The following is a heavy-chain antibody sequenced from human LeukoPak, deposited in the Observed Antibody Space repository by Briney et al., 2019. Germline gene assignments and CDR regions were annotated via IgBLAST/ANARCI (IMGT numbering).Heavy chain of an antibody. CDR1: GYTFTGYY. J-gene: IGHJ4*02. CDR3: ARSTVVTATFDY. D-gene: IGHD2-21*02. CDR2: INPNSGGT. V-gene: IGHV1-2*02. Sequence: ASVKVSCKASGYTFTGYYMHSVRQAPGQRLEWMGWINPNSGGTNYAQKFQGRVTMTRDTCTSTAYMELSRLRSDDTAVYYCARSTVVTATFDYWGQGTLVTVSS.